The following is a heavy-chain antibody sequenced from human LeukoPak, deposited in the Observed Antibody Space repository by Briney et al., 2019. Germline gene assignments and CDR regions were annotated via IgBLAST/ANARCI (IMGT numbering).Heavy chain of an antibody. CDR2: ISSTSSYI. CDR3: ARGGYTGYDFAFDY. V-gene: IGHV3-21*01. Sequence: PGGSLRLSCAASGFTFSSYWMSWVRQAPGKGLEWVSSISSTSSYIYYADSVQGRFTISRDNAKNSLYLQMNSLRAEDTAVYYCARGGYTGYDFAFDYWGQGTLVTVSS. J-gene: IGHJ4*02. CDR1: GFTFSSYW. D-gene: IGHD5-12*01.